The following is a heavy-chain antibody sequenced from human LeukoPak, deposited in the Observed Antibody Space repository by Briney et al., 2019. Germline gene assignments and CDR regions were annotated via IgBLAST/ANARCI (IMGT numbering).Heavy chain of an antibody. J-gene: IGHJ4*02. Sequence: PGGSLRLSCAASGFTFSSYATSWVRQAPGKGLEWVSAISGSGGSTYYADSVEGRFTISRDNSKNTLYLQMNSLRAEDTAVYYCAKDHSSSWYVALSDYWGQGTLVTVSS. V-gene: IGHV3-23*01. D-gene: IGHD6-13*01. CDR3: AKDHSSSWYVALSDY. CDR2: ISGSGGST. CDR1: GFTFSSYA.